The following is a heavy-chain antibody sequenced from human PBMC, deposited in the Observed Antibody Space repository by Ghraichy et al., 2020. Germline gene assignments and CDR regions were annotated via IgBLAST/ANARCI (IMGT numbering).Heavy chain of an antibody. CDR2: IRSKDFGGTT. V-gene: IGHV3-49*03. CDR3: SRDRHIVVVTAIRGVSTFDI. J-gene: IGHJ3*02. Sequence: GESLNISCTASGFNFGDYWMNWFRQAPGKGLEWVGFIRSKDFGGTTEYAASVQGRFSISRDDSKNIAYLQMNSLKTEDTAVYYCSRDRHIVVVTAIRGVSTFDIWGQGTMVSVSS. CDR1: GFNFGDYW. D-gene: IGHD2-21*02.